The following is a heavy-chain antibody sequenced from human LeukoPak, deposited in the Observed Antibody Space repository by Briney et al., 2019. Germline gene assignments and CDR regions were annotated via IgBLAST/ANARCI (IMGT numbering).Heavy chain of an antibody. D-gene: IGHD3-22*01. V-gene: IGHV3-23*01. Sequence: GGTLRLSCAASGFTFSSYGMSWVRQAPGKGLEWVSAISPSGRNTYYADSVKGRFITSRDNSKNMLYLQMSSLRAEDTAVYYCAKGGSDSSGYYSLYYYYYMDVWGKGTTVTISS. J-gene: IGHJ6*03. CDR2: ISPSGRNT. CDR3: AKGGSDSSGYYSLYYYYYMDV. CDR1: GFTFSSYG.